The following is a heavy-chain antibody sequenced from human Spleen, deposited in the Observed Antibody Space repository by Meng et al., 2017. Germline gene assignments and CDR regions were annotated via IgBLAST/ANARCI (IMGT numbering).Heavy chain of an antibody. CDR2: IYYSGST. Sequence: SETLSLTCTVSGGSISSSSYYWGWIRQPPGKGLEWIGSIYYSGSTYYNPSLKSRVTISVDTSKNQFSLKLSSVTAADTAVYYCARLDTNGSGWYLLLHGMDVWGQGTTVTVSS. J-gene: IGHJ6*02. V-gene: IGHV4-39*07. CDR1: GGSISSSSYY. D-gene: IGHD6-19*01. CDR3: ARLDTNGSGWYLLLHGMDV.